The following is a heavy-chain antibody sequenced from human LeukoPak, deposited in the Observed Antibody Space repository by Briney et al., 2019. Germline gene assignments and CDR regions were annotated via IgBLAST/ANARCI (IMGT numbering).Heavy chain of an antibody. J-gene: IGHJ4*02. CDR1: GYTFTSYY. CDR2: INPSGGST. Sequence: ASVKVSCKASGYTFTSYYMHWVRQAPGQGREWMGIINPSGGSTSYAQKFQGRVTMTRDMSTSTVYMELSSLRSEDTAVYYCARALTTFSLSDYWGQGTLVTVSS. CDR3: ARALTTFSLSDY. D-gene: IGHD3-16*01. V-gene: IGHV1-46*01.